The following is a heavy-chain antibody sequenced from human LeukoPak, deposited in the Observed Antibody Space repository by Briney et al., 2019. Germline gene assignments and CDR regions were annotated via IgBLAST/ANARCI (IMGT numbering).Heavy chain of an antibody. D-gene: IGHD2-21*01. Sequence: PSETLSLTCTVSGGSINLYYWSWIRQPAGKGLEWIGRIYSTGSTNYSPSLKSRVTMSVDKSKNQFSLNLSSVTAADTAVYYCARGMADPYSFDSWGQGTLVTVSS. CDR1: GGSINLYY. J-gene: IGHJ4*02. CDR3: ARGMADPYSFDS. CDR2: IYSTGST. V-gene: IGHV4-4*07.